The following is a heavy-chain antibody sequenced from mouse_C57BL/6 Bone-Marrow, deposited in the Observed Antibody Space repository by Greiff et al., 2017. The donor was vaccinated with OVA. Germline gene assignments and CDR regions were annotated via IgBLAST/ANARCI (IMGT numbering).Heavy chain of an antibody. D-gene: IGHD1-1*01. CDR1: GYAFTNYL. CDR3: ASGPYYYGGRGFAY. V-gene: IGHV1-54*01. J-gene: IGHJ3*01. CDR2: INPGSGGT. Sequence: QVQLQQSGAELVRPGTSVKVSCKASGYAFTNYLIEWVKQRPGQGLEWIGVINPGSGGTNYNEKFKGKATLTADKSSSTAYMQLSSLTSEDSAVYFCASGPYYYGGRGFAYWGQGTLVTVSA.